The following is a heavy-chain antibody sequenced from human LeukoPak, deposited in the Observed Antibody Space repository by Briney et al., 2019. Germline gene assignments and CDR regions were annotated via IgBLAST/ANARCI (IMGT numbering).Heavy chain of an antibody. Sequence: SGTLSLTCAVSGGSISSSNWWSWVRQPPGKGLEWIGEIYHSGSTNYNPSLKSRVTISVDTSKNQFSLKLSSVTAADTAVYYCARLHYDSGSYYYFDYWGQGTLVTVSS. CDR3: ARLHYDSGSYYYFDY. J-gene: IGHJ4*02. CDR2: IYHSGST. V-gene: IGHV4-4*02. D-gene: IGHD3-22*01. CDR1: GGSISSSNW.